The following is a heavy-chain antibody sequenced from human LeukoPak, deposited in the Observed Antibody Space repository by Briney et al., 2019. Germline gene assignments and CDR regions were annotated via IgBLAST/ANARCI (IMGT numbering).Heavy chain of an antibody. D-gene: IGHD6-13*01. Sequence: SVKLSCKASGYTFTVYYMHWVRQAPGQGLEWMGWINPNSGVTNYAQKFQGRVTITRNTSISTAYMELSSLRSEDTAVYYCARAPAHCSSCWYYYMDVWGKGTTVTVSS. J-gene: IGHJ6*03. CDR1: GYTFTVYY. CDR3: ARAPAHCSSCWYYYMDV. CDR2: INPNSGVT. V-gene: IGHV1-2*02.